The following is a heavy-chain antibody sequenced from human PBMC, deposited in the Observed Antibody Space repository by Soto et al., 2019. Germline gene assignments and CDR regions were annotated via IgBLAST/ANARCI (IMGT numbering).Heavy chain of an antibody. CDR3: ARVRTLMVYDYFDY. CDR1: GFTFSSFS. J-gene: IGHJ4*02. Sequence: GGSLRLSCAASGFTFSSFSMNWVLQAPGKGLEWVSSISSSSSYIYYADSVKGRFTISRDNAKNSLYLQMNSLRAEDTAVYYCARVRTLMVYDYFDYWGQGTLVTVSS. D-gene: IGHD2-8*01. CDR2: ISSSSSYI. V-gene: IGHV3-21*01.